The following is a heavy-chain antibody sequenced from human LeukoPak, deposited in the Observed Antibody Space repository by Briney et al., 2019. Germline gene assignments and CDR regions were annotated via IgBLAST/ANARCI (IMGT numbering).Heavy chain of an antibody. D-gene: IGHD3-3*01. V-gene: IGHV3-21*01. Sequence: GGSLRLSCAVSGFTFSGYNMNWVRQAPGKGLEWVSSISSSSSYIYYADSVKGRFTVSRDNAKNSLYLQMNSLRAEDTAVYYCASSSERDYDFWSGYPLGYWGQGTLATVSS. CDR3: ASSSERDYDFWSGYPLGY. J-gene: IGHJ4*02. CDR2: ISSSSSYI. CDR1: GFTFSGYN.